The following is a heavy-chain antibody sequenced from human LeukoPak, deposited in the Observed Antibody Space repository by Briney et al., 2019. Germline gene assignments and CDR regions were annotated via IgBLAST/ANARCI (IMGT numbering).Heavy chain of an antibody. CDR1: GYIFTSYG. V-gene: IGHV1-18*01. CDR3: AREGYYDSSASPSHFDY. Sequence: ASVKVSCKASGYIFTSYGISWVRQAPGQGLEWMGWISAYNGNTNYAQKLQGRVTMTTDTSTSTAYMELRSLRSDDTAVYYCAREGYYDSSASPSHFDYWGQGTLVTVSS. J-gene: IGHJ4*02. CDR2: ISAYNGNT. D-gene: IGHD3-22*01.